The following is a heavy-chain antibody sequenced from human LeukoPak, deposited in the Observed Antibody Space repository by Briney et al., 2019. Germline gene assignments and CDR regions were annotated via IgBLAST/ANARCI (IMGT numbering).Heavy chain of an antibody. V-gene: IGHV1-69*05. D-gene: IGHD4-17*01. CDR2: IIPIFGTA. Sequence: GSSVNVSCKASGGTLSSYATSWERQAPGQGLEWMGGIIPIFGTANYAQTFQGRVAIRTDESTSTSYMEPSSLRSEHTAVYYRARVLAMTTVTTGVGFDYWGQGTLVTVSS. CDR1: GGTLSSYA. CDR3: ARVLAMTTVTTGVGFDY. J-gene: IGHJ4*02.